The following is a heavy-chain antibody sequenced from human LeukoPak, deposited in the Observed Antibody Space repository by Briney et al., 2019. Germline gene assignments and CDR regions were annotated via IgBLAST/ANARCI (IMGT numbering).Heavy chain of an antibody. D-gene: IGHD1-26*01. V-gene: IGHV3-7*01. CDR1: GFTFSSYW. J-gene: IGHJ4*02. Sequence: GGSLRLSCVASGFTFSSYWMSWGRQAPGKGLECVADIKQDGSEKYYVDSVKGRFTISRDNAKNSLYLQMNSLRVEDTAVYYCARGKSGSYGTKGYWGQGTLVTVSS. CDR2: IKQDGSEK. CDR3: ARGKSGSYGTKGY.